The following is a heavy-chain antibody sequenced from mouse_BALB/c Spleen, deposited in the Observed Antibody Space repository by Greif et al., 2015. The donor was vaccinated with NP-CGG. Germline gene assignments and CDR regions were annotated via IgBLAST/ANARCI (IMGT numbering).Heavy chain of an antibody. CDR3: ARPDGNYVYAMDY. D-gene: IGHD2-1*01. J-gene: IGHJ4*01. CDR1: GYTFTSYW. CDR2: IDPSDSYT. V-gene: IGHV1-69*02. Sequence: QVQLKESGAELVKPGASVKLSCKASGYTFTSYWMHWVKQRPGQGLEWIGEIDPSDSYTNYNQKFKGKATLTVDKSSSTAYMQLSSLTSEDSAVYYCARPDGNYVYAMDYWGQGTSVTVSS.